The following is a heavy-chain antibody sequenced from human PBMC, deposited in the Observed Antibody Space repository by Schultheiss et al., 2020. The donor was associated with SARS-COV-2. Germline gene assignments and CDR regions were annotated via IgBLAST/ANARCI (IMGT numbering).Heavy chain of an antibody. D-gene: IGHD3/OR15-3a*01. CDR1: GFTFSSYE. J-gene: IGHJ3*02. V-gene: IGHV3-48*01. CDR2: ISSSSSTI. Sequence: GGSLRLSCAASGFTFSSYEMNWVRQAPGKGLEWVSYISSSSSTIYYADSVKGRFTISRDNAKNSLYLQMNSLRAEDTAVYYCANRAGLGAFDIWGQGTMVTVSS. CDR3: ANRAGLGAFDI.